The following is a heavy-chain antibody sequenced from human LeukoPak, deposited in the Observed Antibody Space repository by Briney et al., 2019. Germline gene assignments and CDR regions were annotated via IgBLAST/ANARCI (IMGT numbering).Heavy chain of an antibody. CDR1: GFTFSSYG. CDR2: IWYDGSNK. D-gene: IGHD3-10*01. Sequence: GGSLRLSCAASGFTFSSYGMHWVRQAPGKGLEWVAVIWYDGSNKYYADSVKGRFTISRDNSKNTLYLQMNSLRAEDTAVYYCARGAEFMAGCDYWGQGTLVTVSS. J-gene: IGHJ4*02. CDR3: ARGAEFMAGCDY. V-gene: IGHV3-33*01.